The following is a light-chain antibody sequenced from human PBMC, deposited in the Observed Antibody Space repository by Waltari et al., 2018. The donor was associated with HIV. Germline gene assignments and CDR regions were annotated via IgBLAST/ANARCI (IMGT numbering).Light chain of an antibody. Sequence: SYELTQPPSVSVSPGQTASISCSGDKLGDRYASWYQQRPGQSPVLIIYKDKKLPSGIPERFSGSNSGNTATLTISGTQTMDEADYYCQVWDYRGYVMFGGGTKLTVL. V-gene: IGLV3-1*01. CDR2: KDK. J-gene: IGLJ3*02. CDR1: KLGDRY. CDR3: QVWDYRGYVM.